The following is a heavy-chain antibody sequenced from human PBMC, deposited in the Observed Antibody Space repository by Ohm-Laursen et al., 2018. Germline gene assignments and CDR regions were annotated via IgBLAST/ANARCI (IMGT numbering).Heavy chain of an antibody. CDR3: AKEASSSWDYYYYGMDV. Sequence: SLRLSCTASGFTFNDYAMPLVRQAPGKGLHWVSGISWKSGSIGYADSVKGRFTISRDNAKNSLYLQMNSLRAEDTALYYCAKEASSSWDYYYYGMDVWGQGTTVTVSS. J-gene: IGHJ6*02. V-gene: IGHV3-9*01. CDR1: GFTFNDYA. D-gene: IGHD6-13*01. CDR2: ISWKSGSI.